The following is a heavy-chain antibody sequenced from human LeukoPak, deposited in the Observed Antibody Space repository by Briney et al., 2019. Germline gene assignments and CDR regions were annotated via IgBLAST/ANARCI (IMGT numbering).Heavy chain of an antibody. V-gene: IGHV3-23*01. D-gene: IGHD6-13*01. CDR2: ISGSGGST. CDR1: GFTFSSYA. J-gene: IGHJ6*02. Sequence: GGSLRLSCAASGFTFSSYAMSWVRQAPGKGLEWVSAISGSGGSTYYADSVKGRFTISRDNSKNTLHLQMNSLRAEDTAVYYCAKDGSSRVSRLYYYGMDVWGQGTTVTVSS. CDR3: AKDGSSRVSRLYYYGMDV.